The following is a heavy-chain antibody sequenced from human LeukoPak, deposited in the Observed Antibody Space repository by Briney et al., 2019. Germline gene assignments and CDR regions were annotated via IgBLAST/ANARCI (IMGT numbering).Heavy chain of an antibody. Sequence: VASVKVSCKASGYTFTSYGISWVRQAPGQGLEWMGWISAYNGNTNYAQKLQGRVTMTTDTSTSTAYMELRSLRSDDTAVYYCARDSRRVVVAAKYNWFDPWGQGTLVTVSS. J-gene: IGHJ5*02. CDR2: ISAYNGNT. CDR3: ARDSRRVVVAAKYNWFDP. D-gene: IGHD2-15*01. V-gene: IGHV1-18*01. CDR1: GYTFTSYG.